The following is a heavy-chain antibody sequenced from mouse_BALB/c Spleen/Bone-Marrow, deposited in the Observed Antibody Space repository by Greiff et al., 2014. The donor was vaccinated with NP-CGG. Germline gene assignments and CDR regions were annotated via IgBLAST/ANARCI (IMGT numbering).Heavy chain of an antibody. V-gene: IGHV14-3*02. J-gene: IGHJ4*01. CDR2: IDPANGNT. D-gene: IGHD3-2*02. CDR3: AREATYAMDY. Sequence: VQLKESGAELVKPGASVKLSCTASGFNIKDTYMHWVKQRPEQGLEWIGSIDPANGNTKSDPKFQGKATITADTSSNTAYLQLSSLTSEDTAVYYCAREATYAMDYWGQGTSVTVSS. CDR1: GFNIKDTY.